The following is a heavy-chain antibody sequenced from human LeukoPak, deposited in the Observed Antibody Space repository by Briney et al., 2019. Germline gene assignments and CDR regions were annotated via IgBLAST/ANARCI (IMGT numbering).Heavy chain of an antibody. CDR2: ISGGGGGT. CDR1: GFTFSSYA. CDR3: ARDRRNHYDSSGFDY. Sequence: GGSLRLSCAASGFTFSSYAMSWVRQAPGKGLEWVSAISGGGGGTYYADSVKGRFTISRDNSKNTLYIQMNSLRAEDTAVYYCARDRRNHYDSSGFDYWGQGTLVTVSS. J-gene: IGHJ4*02. D-gene: IGHD3-22*01. V-gene: IGHV3-23*01.